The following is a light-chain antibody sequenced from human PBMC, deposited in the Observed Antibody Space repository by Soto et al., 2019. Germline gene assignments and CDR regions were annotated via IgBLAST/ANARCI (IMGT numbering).Light chain of an antibody. CDR2: EVS. V-gene: IGLV2-14*01. CDR1: SSDVGGYNY. CDR3: RSYTSSSTLVV. Sequence: QSVLTQPASVSGSPGQSITISCTGTSSDVGGYNYVSWYQQHPGKAPKLMIYEVSNRPSGVSNRFSGSKSGNTASLTISGLQAEDEAAYYCRSYTSSSTLVVFGGGTKLTVL. J-gene: IGLJ2*01.